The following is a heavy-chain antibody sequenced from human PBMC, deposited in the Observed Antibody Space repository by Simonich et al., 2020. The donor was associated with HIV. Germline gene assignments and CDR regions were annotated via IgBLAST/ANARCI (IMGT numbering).Heavy chain of an antibody. CDR2: INHRGTN. Sequence: QVQLQQWGAGLLKPSETLSLTCAVYGGSFSGYNWIWTRQPPGKGREGIGEINHRGTNNYNPSLKSRVTISVDTSKNQFSLKRSSVPAADTAVYYCARGRVGATTDRDYYYMDVWGKGTTVTVSS. D-gene: IGHD1-26*01. V-gene: IGHV4-34*01. CDR1: GGSFSGYN. CDR3: ARGRVGATTDRDYYYMDV. J-gene: IGHJ6*03.